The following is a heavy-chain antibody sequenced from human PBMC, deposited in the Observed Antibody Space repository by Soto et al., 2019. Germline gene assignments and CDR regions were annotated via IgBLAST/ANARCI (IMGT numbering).Heavy chain of an antibody. CDR1: GGTFSSYA. CDR3: ARGVPSSGYYATGGN. D-gene: IGHD3-22*01. J-gene: IGHJ4*02. CDR2: IIPIFGTA. V-gene: IGHV1-69*13. Sequence: ASVKVSCKASGGTFSSYAISWVRQAPGQGLEWMGGIIPIFGTANYAQKFQGRVTITADESTSTAYMELSSLRSEDTAVYYCARGVPSSGYYATGGNWGQGTLVTVSS.